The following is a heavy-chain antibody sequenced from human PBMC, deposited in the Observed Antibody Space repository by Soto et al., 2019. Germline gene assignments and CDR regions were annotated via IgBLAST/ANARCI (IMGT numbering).Heavy chain of an antibody. V-gene: IGHV4-39*01. J-gene: IGHJ4*02. CDR3: ARTHYMTFVDY. Sequence: SETLSLTCTVSGGSISSISYYWGWIRQPPGKGLEWIGSINYSGTTNYNPSLRSRVTMSVETSKNQFSLKLSSVTAADTAFYYCARTHYMTFVDYWGQGALVTVSS. CDR2: INYSGTT. CDR1: GGSISSISYY. D-gene: IGHD3-10*01.